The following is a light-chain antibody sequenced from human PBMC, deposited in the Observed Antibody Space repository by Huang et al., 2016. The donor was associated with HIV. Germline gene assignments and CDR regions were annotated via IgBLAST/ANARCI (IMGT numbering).Light chain of an antibody. J-gene: IGKJ1*01. CDR3: QQLNDYPWT. CDR1: EGISSY. V-gene: IGKV1-9*01. Sequence: IQLTQSPSSLSASVGDRVTITCRASEGISSYLAWYQQKSAKAPKFLIYAASTLQSGVPSRFSGSGSGTDFTLTISSLQPEDFATYYCQQLNDYPWTFGQGTKVEIK. CDR2: AAS.